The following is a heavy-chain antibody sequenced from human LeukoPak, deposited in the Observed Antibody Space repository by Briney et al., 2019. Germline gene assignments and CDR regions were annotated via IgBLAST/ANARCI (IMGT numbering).Heavy chain of an antibody. D-gene: IGHD1-14*01. J-gene: IGHJ4*02. V-gene: IGHV3-30*02. CDR1: GFTFSSNG. Sequence: GGSLRLSCVASGFTFSSNGMHWVRQAPGKGLEWVTFIQYDGSKKYYADSVKGRFTISRDNSKNTLYLEMNSLRAEDTAVYYCARDITGSFDYWGQGNLVTVSS. CDR3: ARDITGSFDY. CDR2: IQYDGSKK.